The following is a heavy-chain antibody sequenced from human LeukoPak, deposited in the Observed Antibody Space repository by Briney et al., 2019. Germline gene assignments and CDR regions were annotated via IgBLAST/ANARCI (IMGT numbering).Heavy chain of an antibody. V-gene: IGHV5-51*01. CDR1: GYTFTKYW. J-gene: IGHJ4*02. CDR2: IYPGDSDT. CDR3: ARGSVDTAMTFDY. Sequence: GESLKISCKGSGYTFTKYWIGWLRQMSGKGLEWMGIIYPGDSDTRDSPSFQGQVTMSVDKSISTAYLQWRSLKASDTAMYYCARGSVDTAMTFDYWGQGTLVTVSS. D-gene: IGHD5-18*01.